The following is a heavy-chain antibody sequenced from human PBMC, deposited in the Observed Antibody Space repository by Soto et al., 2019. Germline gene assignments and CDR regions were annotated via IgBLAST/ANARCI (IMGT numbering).Heavy chain of an antibody. V-gene: IGHV4-59*01. CDR1: GGSISSYY. J-gene: IGHJ6*03. D-gene: IGHD3-3*01. CDR2: IYYSGST. CDR3: ARVPVFGVVTPYYYYMDV. Sequence: SETLSLTCTVSGGSISSYYWSWIRQPPGKGLEWIGYIYYSGSTNYNPSLKSRVTISVDTSKNQFSLKLSSVTAADTAVYYCARVPVFGVVTPYYYYMDVWGKGTTVTVS.